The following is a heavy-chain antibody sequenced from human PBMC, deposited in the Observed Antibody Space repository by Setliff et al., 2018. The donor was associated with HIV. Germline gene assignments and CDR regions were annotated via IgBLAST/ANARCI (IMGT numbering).Heavy chain of an antibody. CDR1: GDSISGFF. D-gene: IGHD6-13*01. CDR2: IFTNEFI. V-gene: IGHV4-4*08. CDR3: ARGYSSSWYDS. Sequence: ETLSLTCNVSGDSISGFFWSWIRQPPGKTLEWIGSIFTNEFIYYNPSLKDRVTISVDTSKNQFSLRLSSVTAADTAVYYCARGYSSSWYDSWGQGTLVTVSS. J-gene: IGHJ5*01.